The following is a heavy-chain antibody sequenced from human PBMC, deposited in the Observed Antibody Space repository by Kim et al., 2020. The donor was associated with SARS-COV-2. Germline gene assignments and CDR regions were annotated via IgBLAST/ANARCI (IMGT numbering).Heavy chain of an antibody. D-gene: IGHD3-10*01. CDR3: ARDRGALDV. J-gene: IGHJ6*02. CDR2: GGT. Sequence: GGTNYAQKFQGWGTMTRDTSISTAYMELSRLRSDDTAVYYCARDRGALDVWGQGTTVTVSS. V-gene: IGHV1-2*04.